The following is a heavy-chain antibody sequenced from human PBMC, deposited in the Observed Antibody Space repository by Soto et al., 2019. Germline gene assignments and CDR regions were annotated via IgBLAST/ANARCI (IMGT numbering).Heavy chain of an antibody. J-gene: IGHJ6*02. V-gene: IGHV4-34*01. CDR2: INHSGST. D-gene: IGHD3-10*01. CDR3: ARGADEWGYYRWFGESPKPNYGMDV. Sequence: SETLSLTCAVYGGSFSGYYWSWIRQPPGKGLEWIGEINHSGSTNYNPSLKSRVTISVDTSKDRFSLKLSSVTAADTAVYYCARGADEWGYYRWFGESPKPNYGMDVWGQGTTVTVSS. CDR1: GGSFSGYY.